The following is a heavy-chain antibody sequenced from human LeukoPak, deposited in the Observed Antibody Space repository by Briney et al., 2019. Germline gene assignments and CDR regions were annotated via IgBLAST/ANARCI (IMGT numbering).Heavy chain of an antibody. D-gene: IGHD3-22*01. CDR1: GFTFSSYW. CDR2: IKQDGSEK. V-gene: IGHV3-7*01. J-gene: IGHJ4*02. CDR3: ARPYYYDSSGYWDLLKPDY. Sequence: GGSLRLSCAASGFTFSSYWMSWVRQAPGKGLEWVANIKQDGSEKYYVDSVKGRFTISRDNAKNSLYLQMNSLRAEDTAVYYCARPYYYDSSGYWDLLKPDYWGQGTLVTVSS.